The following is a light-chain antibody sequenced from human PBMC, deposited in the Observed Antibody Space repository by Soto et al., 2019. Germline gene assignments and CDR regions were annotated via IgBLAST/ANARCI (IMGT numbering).Light chain of an antibody. CDR2: DAS. CDR3: QQYNDYWT. Sequence: DIQMTQSPSTLSGSVGDRVVITCRASQSITTWLAWYQQKPGKAPKLLIYDASSLESGVPSRFSGSGSGTEFTLTISSLQPDDFATYYCQQYNDYWTFGQGTKVDTK. V-gene: IGKV1-5*01. CDR1: QSITTW. J-gene: IGKJ1*01.